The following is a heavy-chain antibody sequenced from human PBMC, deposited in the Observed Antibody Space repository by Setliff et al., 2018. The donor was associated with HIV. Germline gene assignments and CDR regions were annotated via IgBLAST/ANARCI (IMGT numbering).Heavy chain of an antibody. Sequence: PSETLSLTCTVSGGSISSYYWSWIRQPPGKGLEWIGEINHSGSTNYNPSLKSRVTISVDTSKNQFSLKLSSVTAADTAVYYCARTRYYYDSSGRNDYWGQGTLVTVSS. CDR1: GGSISSYY. CDR3: ARTRYYYDSSGRNDY. CDR2: INHSGST. J-gene: IGHJ4*02. V-gene: IGHV4-34*01. D-gene: IGHD3-22*01.